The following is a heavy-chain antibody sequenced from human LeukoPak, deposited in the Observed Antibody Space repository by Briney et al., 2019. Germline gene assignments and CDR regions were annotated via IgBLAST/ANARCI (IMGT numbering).Heavy chain of an antibody. CDR2: ISYDGSNK. CDR3: TRVNGRGYDSGDY. J-gene: IGHJ4*02. CDR1: GFTFSSYA. Sequence: GGSLRLSCAASGFTFSSYAMHWVRQAPGKGLEWVAVISYDGSNKYYADSVKGRFTISRDNSKNTLYLQMNSLRAEDTAVYYCTRVNGRGYDSGDYWGQGTLVTVSS. V-gene: IGHV3-30*04. D-gene: IGHD5-12*01.